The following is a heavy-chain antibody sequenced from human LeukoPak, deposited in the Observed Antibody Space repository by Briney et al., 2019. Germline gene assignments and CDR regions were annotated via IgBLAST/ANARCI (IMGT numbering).Heavy chain of an antibody. Sequence: GGSLRLSCAASGFTFSSYGMHWVRQAPGKGLEWVAFIRYDGSNKYYADSVKGRFTISRDNSKNTLYLQMNSLRAEDTAVYYCARGLWFGDFLARRSHMDVWGKGTTVTVSS. CDR3: ARGLWFGDFLARRSHMDV. J-gene: IGHJ6*03. CDR2: IRYDGSNK. CDR1: GFTFSSYG. V-gene: IGHV3-30*02. D-gene: IGHD3-10*01.